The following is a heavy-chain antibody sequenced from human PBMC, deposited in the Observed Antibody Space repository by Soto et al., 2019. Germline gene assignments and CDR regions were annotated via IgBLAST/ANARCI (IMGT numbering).Heavy chain of an antibody. CDR3: ARVKINSGYDSADYYYYGMDV. J-gene: IGHJ6*02. CDR2: ISYDGSNK. D-gene: IGHD5-12*01. V-gene: IGHV3-30-3*01. CDR1: GFTFSSYA. Sequence: GGSLRLSCAASGFTFSSYAMRWVRQAPGKGLEWVAVISYDGSNKYYADSVKGRFTISRDNSKNTLYLQMNSLRAEDTAVYYCARVKINSGYDSADYYYYGMDVWGQGTTVTVSS.